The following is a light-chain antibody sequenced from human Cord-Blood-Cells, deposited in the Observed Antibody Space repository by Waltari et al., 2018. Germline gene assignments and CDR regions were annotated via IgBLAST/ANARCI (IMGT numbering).Light chain of an antibody. V-gene: IGKV3-11*01. J-gene: IGKJ4*01. CDR1: QGVSSY. Sequence: EIVLTQSPATLSLSPGERATLSRRASQGVSSYLAWYQQKPGQAPRLLIYDASNRATGIPARFSGSGSGTDFTLTISSLEPEDFAVYYCQQRSNWPLTFGGGTKVEIK. CDR3: QQRSNWPLT. CDR2: DAS.